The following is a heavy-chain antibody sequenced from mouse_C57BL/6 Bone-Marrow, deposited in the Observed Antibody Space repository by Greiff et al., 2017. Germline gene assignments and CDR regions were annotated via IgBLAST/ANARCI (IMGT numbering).Heavy chain of an antibody. CDR1: GYSITSGYY. D-gene: IGHD2-3*01. V-gene: IGHV3-6*01. Sequence: VQLQQSGPGLVKPSQSLSLTCSVTGYSITSGYYWNWIRQFPGNKLEWMGYISYDGSNNYNPSLKNRISITRDTSKNQFFLKLNSVTTEDTATYYCARGGYSYYYYAMDYWCQGTSVTVSS. J-gene: IGHJ4*01. CDR2: ISYDGSN. CDR3: ARGGYSYYYYAMDY.